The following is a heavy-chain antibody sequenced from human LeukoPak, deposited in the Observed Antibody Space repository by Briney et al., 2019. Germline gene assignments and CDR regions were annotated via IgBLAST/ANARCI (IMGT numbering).Heavy chain of an antibody. Sequence: ASVKVSCKASGYTFTSYYMHWVRQAPGQGLEWMGIINPSGGSTSYAQKFQGRVTMTRDTSTSTVYMELSSLRSEDTAVYYCARDGSGSYYKPIYYYYYGMDVWGQGTTVTVSS. CDR3: ARDGSGSYYKPIYYYYYGMDV. CDR1: GYTFTSYY. J-gene: IGHJ6*02. D-gene: IGHD3-10*01. V-gene: IGHV1-46*01. CDR2: INPSGGST.